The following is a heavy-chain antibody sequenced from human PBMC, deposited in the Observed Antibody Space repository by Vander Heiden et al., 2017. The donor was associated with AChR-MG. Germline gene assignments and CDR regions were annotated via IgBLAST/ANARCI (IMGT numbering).Heavy chain of an antibody. J-gene: IGHJ5*02. CDR3: ARDKIRQDPWFGELLHYNWFDP. Sequence: QVQLVQSGAEVKKPGSPVKVSCTPSGSTFSSYAIRWVRRATGQAPGQGLEWMGGIIPIFGTANYAQKFQGRVTITADESTSTAYMELSSLRSEDTAVYYCARDKIRQDPWFGELLHYNWFDPWGQGTLVTVSS. CDR2: IIPIFGTA. V-gene: IGHV1-69*01. D-gene: IGHD3-10*01. CDR1: GSTFSSYA.